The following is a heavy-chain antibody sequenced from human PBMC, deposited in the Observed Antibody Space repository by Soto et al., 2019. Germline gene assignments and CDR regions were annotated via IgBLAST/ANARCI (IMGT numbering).Heavy chain of an antibody. CDR2: ISGSGSTI. CDR3: ARRGRWLRYYGMDV. Sequence: EVQLLESGGGLVQPGGSLRLSCAASGFTFSSYAMSWVRQAPGKGLEWVSAISGSGSTIYYADSVKGRFTISRDNAKNSLYLQMNSLRAEDTAVYYCARRGRWLRYYGMDVWGQGTTVTVSS. CDR1: GFTFSSYA. D-gene: IGHD5-12*01. V-gene: IGHV3-23*01. J-gene: IGHJ6*02.